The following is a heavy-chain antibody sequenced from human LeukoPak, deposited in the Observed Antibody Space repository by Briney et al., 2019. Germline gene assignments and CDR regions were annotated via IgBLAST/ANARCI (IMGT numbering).Heavy chain of an antibody. Sequence: SGGSLRLSCAASGFTFDDYAMHWVRQAPGKGLEWVSGISWNSGSIGYADSVKGRFTISRDNAKNSLYLQMNSLRAEDTAVYYCARAEDTAMAFDYWGQGTLVTVSS. J-gene: IGHJ4*02. V-gene: IGHV3-9*01. CDR1: GFTFDDYA. CDR3: ARAEDTAMAFDY. CDR2: ISWNSGSI. D-gene: IGHD5-18*01.